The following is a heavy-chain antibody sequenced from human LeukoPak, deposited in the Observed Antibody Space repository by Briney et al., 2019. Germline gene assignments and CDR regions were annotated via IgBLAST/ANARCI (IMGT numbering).Heavy chain of an antibody. D-gene: IGHD4-11*01. J-gene: IGHJ4*02. CDR3: ARDPYSGLFDY. CDR1: GFTFSSYS. V-gene: IGHV3-21*01. CDR2: ISSSSSYI. Sequence: GGSLRLSCAASGFTFSSYSMNWVRQAPGKGLEWVSSISSSSSYIYYADSVKGRFTISRDNSKNSLYLQMNSLRAEDTAVYYCARDPYSGLFDYWGQGTLVTVSS.